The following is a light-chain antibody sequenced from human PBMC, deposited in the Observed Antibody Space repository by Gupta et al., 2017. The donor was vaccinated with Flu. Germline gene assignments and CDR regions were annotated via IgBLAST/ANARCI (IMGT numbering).Light chain of an antibody. V-gene: IGKV3-20*01. CDR2: GAS. CDR1: QSVSSSY. CDR3: QQYCSSPRT. Sequence: IVLTQSPGTLSLSPGERATLSCRASQSVSSSYLAWYQQKPGQAPRLLIYGASSRATGIPDRFSGSGSGTDFTLTISRLEPEDFAVYYCQQYCSSPRTFGHGTKVEIK. J-gene: IGKJ1*01.